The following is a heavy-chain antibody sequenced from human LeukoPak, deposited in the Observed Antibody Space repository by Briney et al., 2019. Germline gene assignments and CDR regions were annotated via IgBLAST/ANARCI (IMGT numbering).Heavy chain of an antibody. CDR1: GFTFSSYS. CDR3: ARDRLDAFDI. CDR2: ISSSSSYI. Sequence: GGSLRLSCAASGFTFSSYSMNWVRQAPGKGLEWVSSISSSSSYIYYADSVKGRFTISRDNAKNSLYLQMNSLRAEGTAVYYCARDRLDAFDIWGQGTMVTVSS. V-gene: IGHV3-21*01. J-gene: IGHJ3*02.